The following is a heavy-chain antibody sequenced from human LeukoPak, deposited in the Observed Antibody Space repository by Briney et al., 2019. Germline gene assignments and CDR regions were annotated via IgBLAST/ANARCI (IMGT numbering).Heavy chain of an antibody. D-gene: IGHD3-22*01. CDR3: IKGFLYYYDSSAYYYFDY. CDR2: ISSSGSTI. Sequence: PGGSLRLSCAASGFTFSSYEMNWVRQAPGKGLEWVSYISSSGSTIYYADSVKGRFTISGDNAKNSLYLQMNSLRAEDTALYYCIKGFLYYYDSSAYYYFDYWGQGTLVTVSS. CDR1: GFTFSSYE. J-gene: IGHJ4*02. V-gene: IGHV3-48*03.